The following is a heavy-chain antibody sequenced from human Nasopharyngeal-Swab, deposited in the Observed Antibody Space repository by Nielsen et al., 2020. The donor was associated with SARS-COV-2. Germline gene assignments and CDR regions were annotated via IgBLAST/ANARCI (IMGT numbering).Heavy chain of an antibody. D-gene: IGHD6-13*01. CDR2: IDWGDDK. CDR1: GFSLSTSGMC. V-gene: IGHV2-70*01. CDR3: ARIRGSSSWYDYFDY. Sequence: SGPTLVKPTQTLTLTCTFSGFSLSTSGMCVSWIRQPPGKALEWLALIDWGDDKYYSTSLKTRLTISKDTSKNQVVLTMTNMDPVDTATYYCARIRGSSSWYDYFDYWGQGTLVTVSS. J-gene: IGHJ4*02.